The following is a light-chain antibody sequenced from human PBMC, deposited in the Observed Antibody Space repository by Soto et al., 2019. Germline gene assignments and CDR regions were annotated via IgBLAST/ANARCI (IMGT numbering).Light chain of an antibody. J-gene: IGKJ1*01. CDR1: QSVSSN. CDR3: QQYNNGPPWT. V-gene: IGKV3-15*01. Sequence: EIVMTQSPATLSVSPGERATLSCRASQSVSSNLAWYQQKPGQAPRLLIYGASTRATGIPARFSGSASGTEFTVTIISLQSEDIAVYYCQQYNNGPPWTFGQGTKAEIK. CDR2: GAS.